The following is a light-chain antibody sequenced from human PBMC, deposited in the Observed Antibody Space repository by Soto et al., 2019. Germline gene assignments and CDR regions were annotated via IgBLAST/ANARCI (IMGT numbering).Light chain of an antibody. CDR1: RTLASSY. V-gene: IGKV3-20*01. Sequence: EIVLTQSPGTLSLSPGERTTLSCRASRTLASSYLAWYHHKPGQAPRLLIYAASRRATGDPDKFSGSGSGADYTLTITRLEPEDSAVYYCKQYGPSPPYTFGLGTKVEI. CDR2: AAS. CDR3: KQYGPSPPYT. J-gene: IGKJ2*01.